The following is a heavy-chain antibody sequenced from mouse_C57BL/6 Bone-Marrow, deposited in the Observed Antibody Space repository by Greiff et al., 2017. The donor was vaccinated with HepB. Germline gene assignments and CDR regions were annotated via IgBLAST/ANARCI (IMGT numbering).Heavy chain of an antibody. J-gene: IGHJ3*01. CDR2: IDPSDSYT. CDR3: ARRTSVLSWFAY. CDR1: GYTFTSYW. Sequence: VQLQQPGAEFVKPGASVKLSCKASGYTFTSYWMQWVKQRPGQGLEWIGEIDPSDSYTNYNQKFKGKATLTVDTSSSTAYMQLSSLTSEDSAVDYCARRTSVLSWFAYWGQGTLVTVSA. D-gene: IGHD5-1*01. V-gene: IGHV1-50*01.